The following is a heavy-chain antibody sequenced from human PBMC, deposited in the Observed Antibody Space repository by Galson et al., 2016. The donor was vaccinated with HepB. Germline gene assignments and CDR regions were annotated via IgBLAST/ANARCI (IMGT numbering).Heavy chain of an antibody. J-gene: IGHJ4*02. CDR3: AKRHEYCPPVGCSVDY. Sequence: SLRLSCAASGFTFSNRGMHWVRQAPGKGLEWVAADSMDGRRKFYADSVKGRFTISRDNSISMLFLQMNSLRADDTAVYYCAKRHEYCPPVGCSVDYWGQGTLVSVSS. D-gene: IGHD2/OR15-2a*01. V-gene: IGHV3-30*18. CDR2: DSMDGRRK. CDR1: GFTFSNRG.